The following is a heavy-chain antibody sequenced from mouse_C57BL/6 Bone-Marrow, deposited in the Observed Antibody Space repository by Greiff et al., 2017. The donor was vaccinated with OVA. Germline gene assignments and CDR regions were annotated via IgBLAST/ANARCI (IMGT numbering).Heavy chain of an antibody. CDR3: SSSNPWFAY. Sequence: EVKLVESGGGLVQPGGSLKLSCAASGFTFSDYYLYWVRQTPEKRLEWVAYISNGGGSTYYPATVKGRFTISRDNAKNTLYLQMSRLKSEDTAMYYCSSSNPWFAYWGQGTLVTVSA. V-gene: IGHV5-12*01. D-gene: IGHD2-5*01. J-gene: IGHJ3*01. CDR1: GFTFSDYY. CDR2: ISNGGGST.